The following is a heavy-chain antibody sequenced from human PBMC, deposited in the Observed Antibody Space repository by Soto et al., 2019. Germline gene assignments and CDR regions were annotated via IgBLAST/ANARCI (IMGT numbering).Heavy chain of an antibody. CDR3: ARDLKVAGTNSFYYYGMDV. CDR1: GFTFSNYT. Sequence: EVQLVESGGGLVKPGGSLTLSCAASGFTFSNYTMNWVRQAPGKGLEWVSSISRSSRNIYYADSVKGRFTISRDNAKNALYLHMNSLRAGDTAVYYCARDLKVAGTNSFYYYGMDVWGQGTTLTVSS. V-gene: IGHV3-21*01. J-gene: IGHJ6*02. CDR2: ISRSSRNI. D-gene: IGHD6-19*01.